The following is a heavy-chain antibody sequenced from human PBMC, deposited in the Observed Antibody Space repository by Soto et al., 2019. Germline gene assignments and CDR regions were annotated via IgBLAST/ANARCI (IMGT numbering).Heavy chain of an antibody. J-gene: IGHJ6*03. CDR2: INHSGST. D-gene: IGHD2-8*01. Sequence: SETLSLTCAVYGGSFSGYYWSWIRQPPGKGLEWIGEINHSGSTNYNPSLKSRVTISVDTSKNQFSLKLSSVTAADTAVYYCARGMVYGGTTTTNGYYMDVWGKGTTVTVSS. V-gene: IGHV4-34*01. CDR3: ARGMVYGGTTTTNGYYMDV. CDR1: GGSFSGYY.